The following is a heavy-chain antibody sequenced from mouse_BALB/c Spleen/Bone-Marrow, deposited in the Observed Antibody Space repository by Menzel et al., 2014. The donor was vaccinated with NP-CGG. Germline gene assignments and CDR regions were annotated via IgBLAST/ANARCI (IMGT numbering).Heavy chain of an antibody. CDR3: ARNYRYPRPYAMDY. J-gene: IGHJ4*01. D-gene: IGHD2-14*01. Sequence: QVQLQQSGPELVRPGASVKMSCKASGYTFTSYWMHWVKQRPGQGLEWIGMIDPSNSETRLNQKFKDKATLNVDKSSNTAYTQLSSLTSEDSAVYYCARNYRYPRPYAMDYWGQGTSVTVSS. V-gene: IGHV1S127*01. CDR1: GYTFTSYW. CDR2: IDPSNSET.